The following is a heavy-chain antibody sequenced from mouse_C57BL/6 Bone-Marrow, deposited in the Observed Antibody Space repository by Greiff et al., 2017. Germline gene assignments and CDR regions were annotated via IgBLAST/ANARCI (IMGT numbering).Heavy chain of an antibody. CDR1: GFTFSNYW. V-gene: IGHV6-3*01. CDR2: IRLKSDNYAT. J-gene: IGHJ3*01. Sequence: EVKVEESGGGLVQPGGSMKLSCVASGFTFSNYWMNWVRQSPEKGLEWVAQIRLKSDNYATHYAVSVKGRFTISRDDSKSSVYLQMNNLRAEATGIYYCSSLAYWGQGTLVTVSA. CDR3: SSLAY.